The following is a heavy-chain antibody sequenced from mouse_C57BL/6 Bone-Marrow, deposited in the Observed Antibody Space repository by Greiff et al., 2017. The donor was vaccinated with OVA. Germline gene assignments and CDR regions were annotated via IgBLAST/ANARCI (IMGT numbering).Heavy chain of an antibody. CDR1: GYTFTSYG. J-gene: IGHJ4*01. D-gene: IGHD2-3*01. CDR2: IYPRSGNT. CDR3: ARGWLLLLYAMHC. V-gene: IGHV1-81*01. Sequence: QVQLQQSGAELARPGASVKLSCKASGYTFTSYGISWVKQRTGQGLEWIGEIYPRSGNTYYNEKFKGKATLTADKSSSTAYMELRSLTSEDSSVYFGARGWLLLLYAMHCGCHRTSVTVSS.